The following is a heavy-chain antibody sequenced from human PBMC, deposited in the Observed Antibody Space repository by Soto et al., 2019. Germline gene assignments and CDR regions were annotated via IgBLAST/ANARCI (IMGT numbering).Heavy chain of an antibody. J-gene: IGHJ5*02. V-gene: IGHV4-61*01. D-gene: IGHD5-18*01. Sequence: SETLSLTCTVSGGSVNSDSYYWTWIRQPPGKRLEWIGSLYYSGSTNYNPSLKSRVTISVDTSKSQFSLKLSSVTAADTAVYYCAKDSGYNYGYFRWFDPWGQGTLVTVSS. CDR2: LYYSGST. CDR1: GGSVNSDSYY. CDR3: AKDSGYNYGYFRWFDP.